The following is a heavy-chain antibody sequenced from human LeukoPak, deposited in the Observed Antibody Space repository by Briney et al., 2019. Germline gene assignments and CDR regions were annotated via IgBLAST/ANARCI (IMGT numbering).Heavy chain of an antibody. CDR1: GFTFSAYW. J-gene: IGHJ4*02. Sequence: GGSLRLSCAASGFTFSAYWMTWVRQAPGKGLAWVANIIEDGNLKYYVDSVKGRFTISRDNTKNSLYLQMKSLRADGTAVYYCARVGKYGWDFDHWGQGTLVTVSS. CDR3: ARVGKYGWDFDH. CDR2: IIEDGNLK. V-gene: IGHV3-7*01. D-gene: IGHD6-19*01.